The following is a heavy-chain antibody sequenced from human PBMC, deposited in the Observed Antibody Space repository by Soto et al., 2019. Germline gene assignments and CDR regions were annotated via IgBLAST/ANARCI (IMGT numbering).Heavy chain of an antibody. J-gene: IGHJ3*02. V-gene: IGHV4-39*01. Sequence: SETLSLTCTVSGGSISSISYYWGWIRQPPGKGLEWIGSIYYSGSTYYNPSLKSRVTISVDTSKNQFSLKLSSVTAADTAVYYCAKGGSGSYSNAFDIRGQGTMVTVSS. D-gene: IGHD3-10*01. CDR1: GGSISSISYY. CDR2: IYYSGST. CDR3: AKGGSGSYSNAFDI.